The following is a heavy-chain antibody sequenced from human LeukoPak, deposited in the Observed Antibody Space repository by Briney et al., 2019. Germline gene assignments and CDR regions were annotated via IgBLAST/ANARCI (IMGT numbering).Heavy chain of an antibody. CDR3: AAHGGAAENWFDP. V-gene: IGHV4-39*02. D-gene: IGHD2-15*01. CDR2: LDYPETT. CDR1: GDSVSSHMYY. Sequence: SATLSLTCTVSGDSVSSHMYYCGWIRQPPGKGLEWIGSLDYPETTYYNPSLRSRVNISADTSKNHFSLRLTSVNVADTATYYCAAHGGAAENWFDPWGQGTLVTVSS. J-gene: IGHJ5*02.